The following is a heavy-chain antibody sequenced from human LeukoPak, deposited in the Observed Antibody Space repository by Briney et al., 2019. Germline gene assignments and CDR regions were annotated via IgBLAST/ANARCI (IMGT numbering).Heavy chain of an antibody. J-gene: IGHJ6*03. Sequence: SETLSLTCTVSGCSISSGYYWGWIGQPPGKGLEWIGSIYHSGSTYYNPSLKSRVTISVDTSKNQFSLKLSSVTAADTAVYYCAREGYYYDSSGYYYSYYYYMDVWGKGTTVTVSS. D-gene: IGHD3-22*01. CDR2: IYHSGST. CDR3: AREGYYYDSSGYYYSYYYYMDV. V-gene: IGHV4-38-2*02. CDR1: GCSISSGYY.